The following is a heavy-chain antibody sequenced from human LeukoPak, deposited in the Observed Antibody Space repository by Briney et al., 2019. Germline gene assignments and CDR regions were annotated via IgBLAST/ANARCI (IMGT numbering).Heavy chain of an antibody. CDR1: GFTFSDYY. CDR2: ISSSSSYI. V-gene: IGHV3-11*06. CDR3: ARDPYSEGYFQH. J-gene: IGHJ1*01. Sequence: GGSLRLSCAASGFTFSDYYMSWIRQAPGKGLEWVSSISSSSSYIYYADSVKGRFTISRDNAKNSLYLQMNSLRAEDTAVYYCARDPYSEGYFQHWGQGTLVTVSS. D-gene: IGHD1-26*01.